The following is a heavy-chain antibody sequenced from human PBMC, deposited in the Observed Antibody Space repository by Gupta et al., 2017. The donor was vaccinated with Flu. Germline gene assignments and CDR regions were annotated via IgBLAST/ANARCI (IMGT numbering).Heavy chain of an antibody. CDR3: GRGLVGARGFDH. V-gene: IGHV3-48*01. CDR1: GFPFDRDE. Sequence: SGFPFDRDEMTWLRQGPGKGVESVTQISGESRTLSYADSVKGRFTISSDNAKNYVFLPMESLRAEDTAVYFCGRGLVGARGFDHWGQGTLVTVSS. J-gene: IGHJ5*02. CDR2: ISGESRTL. D-gene: IGHD1-26*01.